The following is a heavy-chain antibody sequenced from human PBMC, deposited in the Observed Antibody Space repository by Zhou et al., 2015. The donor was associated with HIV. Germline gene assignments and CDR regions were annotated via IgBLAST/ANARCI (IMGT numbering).Heavy chain of an antibody. CDR2: VSGHNLMT. CDR3: VKADDQDFAS. D-gene: IGHD1-1*01. V-gene: IGHV1-46*02. CDR1: GFTFNDLY. Sequence: QLVQSATEVREPGDSMKISCRASGFTFNDLYVHWVRQVPGQGLEWIGMVSGHNLMTKYGPKFQGRITSTRDESTGTLYMKMTGLTPTDTGIYYCVKADDQDFASWGQGTMVSVS. J-gene: IGHJ3*01.